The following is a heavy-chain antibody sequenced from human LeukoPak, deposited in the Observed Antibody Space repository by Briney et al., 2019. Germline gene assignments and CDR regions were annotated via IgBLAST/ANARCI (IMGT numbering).Heavy chain of an antibody. CDR3: ARGFFGELLD. CDR1: GGTFSSYA. D-gene: IGHD3-10*01. J-gene: IGHJ4*02. Sequence: ASVKVSCKASGGTFSSYAISWVRQATGQGLEWMGWMNPNSGNSGYAQKFQGRVTMTRNTSISTAYMELSSLRSEDTAVYYCARGFFGELLDWGQGTLVTVSS. CDR2: MNPNSGNS. V-gene: IGHV1-8*02.